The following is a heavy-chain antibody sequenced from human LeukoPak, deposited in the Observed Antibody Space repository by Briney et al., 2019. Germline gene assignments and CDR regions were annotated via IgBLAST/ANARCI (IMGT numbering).Heavy chain of an antibody. CDR3: ARVRYYGSGSPYCDY. CDR2: ISSSGNTI. D-gene: IGHD3-10*01. J-gene: IGHJ4*02. CDR1: GFTFSSYE. V-gene: IGHV3-48*03. Sequence: GSLRLSCAASGFTFSSYEMNWVRQAPGKGLEWVSYISSSGNTIYYADSVKGRFTISRDNAKNSLFLQMKSLRSEDTAVYYCARVRYYGSGSPYCDYWGQGTLVTVSS.